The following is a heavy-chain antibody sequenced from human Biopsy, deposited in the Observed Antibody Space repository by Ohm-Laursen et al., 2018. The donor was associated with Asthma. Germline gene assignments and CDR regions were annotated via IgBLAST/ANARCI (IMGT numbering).Heavy chain of an antibody. CDR3: VRGSSSWHHGPFHYYYSLDV. Sequence: SETLSLTCSLSSGSGGYMRSGNYYWGWIRQPPGKGLEWIGSICYSGTTYYNPSLGSRVTVSADTSKSQFSLKLTSVTAADTAVYYCVRGSSSWHHGPFHYYYSLDVWGQGTTATVSS. J-gene: IGHJ6*02. D-gene: IGHD6-13*01. CDR1: SGSGGYMRSGNYY. V-gene: IGHV4-39*01. CDR2: ICYSGTT.